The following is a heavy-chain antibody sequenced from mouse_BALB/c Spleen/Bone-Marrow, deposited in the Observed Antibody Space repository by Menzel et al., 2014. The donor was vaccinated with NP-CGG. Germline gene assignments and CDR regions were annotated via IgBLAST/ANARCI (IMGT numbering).Heavy chain of an antibody. J-gene: IGHJ3*01. V-gene: IGHV6-6*02. Sequence: EVNVVESGGGLVQPGGSMKLSCVASGFTFSNYWMNWVRRSPEKGLDWVAEIRLKSNNYATHYAESVKGRFTISRDDSKSSVYLQMNNLRAEDTGIYYCTTGFAYWGQGTLVTVSA. CDR3: TTGFAY. CDR1: GFTFSNYW. CDR2: IRLKSNNYAT.